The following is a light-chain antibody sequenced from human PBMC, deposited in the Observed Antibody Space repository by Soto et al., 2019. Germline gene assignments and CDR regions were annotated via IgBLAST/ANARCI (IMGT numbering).Light chain of an antibody. CDR2: KAS. V-gene: IGKV1-5*03. CDR3: QHCDSYWT. CDR1: QSISTS. J-gene: IGKJ1*01. Sequence: DIQMTQSPSTLSASVGDRVNITCRASQSISTSLAWYQQKPGKAPKVLIYKASSLESGVPSRFSGSGSGTEFTLTISSLQPDDFATYYCQHCDSYWTFGQGTNVEIK.